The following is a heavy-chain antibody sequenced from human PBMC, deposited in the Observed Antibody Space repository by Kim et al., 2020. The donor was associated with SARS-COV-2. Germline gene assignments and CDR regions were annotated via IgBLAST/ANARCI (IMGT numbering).Heavy chain of an antibody. V-gene: IGHV4-39*01. CDR2: VYYSGRT. CDR1: GDSISSSSYY. D-gene: IGHD2-21*01. J-gene: IGHJ3*01. CDR3: APARMRVHTFDV. Sequence: SETLSLTCTVSGDSISSSSYYWGWIRQPPGKGLEWIGNVYYSGRTYYNPSLESRVTISVDTSKSQFSLSLSSVTAADTAVYYCAPARMRVHTFDVLGQGTMVTVSS.